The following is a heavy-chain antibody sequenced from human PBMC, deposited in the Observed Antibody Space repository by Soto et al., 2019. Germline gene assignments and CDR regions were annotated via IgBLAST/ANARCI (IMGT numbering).Heavy chain of an antibody. CDR1: GYTFTSYA. Sequence: QVQLVQSGAEVKKPGASVKVSCKASGYTFTSYAMHWVRQAPGQRLEWMGWINAGNGNTKYSQKFQGRVTITRDRYASTAYMELSSLRSEDTAVYYCARDGLGGDGGGWFDPWGQGTLVTVSS. CDR2: INAGNGNT. J-gene: IGHJ5*02. CDR3: ARDGLGGDGGGWFDP. V-gene: IGHV1-3*01. D-gene: IGHD4-17*01.